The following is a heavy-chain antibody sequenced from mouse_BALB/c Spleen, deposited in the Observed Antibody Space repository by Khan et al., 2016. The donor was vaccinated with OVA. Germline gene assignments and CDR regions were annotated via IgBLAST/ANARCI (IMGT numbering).Heavy chain of an antibody. CDR1: GFSLSNYG. Sequence: QVQLKESGPGLVAPSQSLSITCTVSGFSLSNYGVHWVRQPPGKGLEWLGGIWTGGITNYNSALMSRLSISNDNSKSQVFLKMIRLQTDDTAIYYCARSYDYDVGGFAYWGQGTLVTVSA. V-gene: IGHV2-9*02. CDR2: IWTGGIT. D-gene: IGHD2-4*01. CDR3: ARSYDYDVGGFAY. J-gene: IGHJ3*01.